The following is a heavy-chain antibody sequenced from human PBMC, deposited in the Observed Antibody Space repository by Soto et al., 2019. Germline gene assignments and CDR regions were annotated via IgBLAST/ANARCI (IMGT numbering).Heavy chain of an antibody. J-gene: IGHJ5*02. CDR1: GGSFSGYY. V-gene: IGHV4-34*01. Sequence: QVQLQQWGAGLLKPSETLSLTCAVYGGSFSGYYWSWIRQPPGKGLEWIGEINHSGSTNYNPSLKSRVTISVDTSKNQFSLKLSSVTAADTAVYYCARGRPVRFRFRGNWFDPWGQGTLVTVSS. D-gene: IGHD3-16*01. CDR3: ARGRPVRFRFRGNWFDP. CDR2: INHSGST.